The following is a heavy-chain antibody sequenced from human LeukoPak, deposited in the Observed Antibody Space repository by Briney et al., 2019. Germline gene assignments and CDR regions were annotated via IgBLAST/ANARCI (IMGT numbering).Heavy chain of an antibody. D-gene: IGHD3-22*01. V-gene: IGHV1-58*02. Sequence: SVKVSCKASGFTFTSSAMQWVRQARGQRLEWIGWIVVGSGNTNYAQKFQERVTITRDMSTSTAYMELSSLRSEDTAVYYCAALGPYYYDSSGYYYSYWGQGTLVTVSS. CDR1: GFTFTSSA. CDR3: AALGPYYYDSSGYYYSY. CDR2: IVVGSGNT. J-gene: IGHJ4*02.